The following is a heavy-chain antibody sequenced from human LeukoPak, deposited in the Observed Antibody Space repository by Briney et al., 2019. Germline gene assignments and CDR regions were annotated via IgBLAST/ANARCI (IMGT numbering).Heavy chain of an antibody. Sequence: PGGSLRLSCAASGFTFSTYTMTWVREAPGKGLEWVSSISSSRSFIYNADSVKGGFTISRDNAKNSLYLQMNSLRAEDTAVYYCARDGAGGYYFDYWGQGTLVTVSS. V-gene: IGHV3-21*01. CDR3: ARDGAGGYYFDY. D-gene: IGHD4/OR15-4a*01. J-gene: IGHJ4*02. CDR1: GFTFSTYT. CDR2: ISSSRSFI.